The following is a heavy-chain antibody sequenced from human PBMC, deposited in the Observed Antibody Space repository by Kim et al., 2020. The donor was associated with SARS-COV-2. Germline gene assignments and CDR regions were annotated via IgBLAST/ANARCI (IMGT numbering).Heavy chain of an antibody. J-gene: IGHJ2*01. D-gene: IGHD6-13*01. V-gene: IGHV4-4*08. CDR3: ARDPPGSWRYLDL. Sequence: YKPSLQSRVTISLDTSRNLVSLTLTSMTAADTAVYYCARDPPGSWRYLDLWGRGSLVTVSS.